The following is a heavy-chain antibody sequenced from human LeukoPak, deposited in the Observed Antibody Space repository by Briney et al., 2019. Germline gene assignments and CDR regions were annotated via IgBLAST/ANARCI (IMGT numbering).Heavy chain of an antibody. J-gene: IGHJ6*02. CDR1: GYTFTGYY. Sequence: ASLKVSCKASGYTFTGYYMHWVRQAPGQGLEWMGWINPNSGGTNYAQKFQGRVTMTRDTSISTAYMELSRLRSDDTAVYYCARPQDIVVVGYGMDVWGQGTTVTVSS. CDR2: INPNSGGT. D-gene: IGHD2-2*01. V-gene: IGHV1-2*02. CDR3: ARPQDIVVVGYGMDV.